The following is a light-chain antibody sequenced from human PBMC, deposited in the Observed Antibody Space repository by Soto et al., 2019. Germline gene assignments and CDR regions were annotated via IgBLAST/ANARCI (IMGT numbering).Light chain of an antibody. CDR2: GVT. CDR1: SSNIDVFDL. J-gene: IGLJ1*01. V-gene: IGLV2-23*02. Sequence: QSVLTQPASVSGSPGQSITISCTGTSSNIDVFDLVSWYRQRPGKPPKLMIYGVTKRPSGVSDRFSGSKSGNTASLTISGLQAEDEADYYCCSYAGFTTYLFGPGIKVTVL. CDR3: CSYAGFTTYL.